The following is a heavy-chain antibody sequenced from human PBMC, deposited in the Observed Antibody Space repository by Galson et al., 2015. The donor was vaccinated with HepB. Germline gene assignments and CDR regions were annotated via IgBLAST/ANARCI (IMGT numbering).Heavy chain of an antibody. J-gene: IGHJ3*02. CDR1: QYRFTSYY. CDR3: ARVYRNHDAFDI. CDR2: IDLSGGRT. D-gene: IGHD1-14*01. V-gene: IGHV1-46*01. Sequence: SVKVSCKAPQYRFTSYYMHWVRRGPGQGLEWMGIIDLSGGRTTYAQRFQGRVTVTRDTSTTTVYMKLSGLRSEDTAVYFCARVYRNHDAFDIWGHGTMVTVSS.